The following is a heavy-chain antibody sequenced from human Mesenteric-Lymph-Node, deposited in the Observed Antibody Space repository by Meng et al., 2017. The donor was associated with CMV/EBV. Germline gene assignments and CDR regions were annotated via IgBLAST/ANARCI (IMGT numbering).Heavy chain of an antibody. CDR2: INPNSGGT. V-gene: IGHV1-2*02. J-gene: IGHJ6*02. CDR1: GYTFTGYY. CDR3: AKDHYGGSYYYYYAMDV. D-gene: IGHD1-26*01. Sequence: ASVKVSCKASGYTFTGYYMHWVRQAPGQGLEWMGWINPNSGGTNYAQKFQGRVTMTRDTSISTAYMELNSLRAEDTAIYYCAKDHYGGSYYYYYAMDVWGQGTTVTVSS.